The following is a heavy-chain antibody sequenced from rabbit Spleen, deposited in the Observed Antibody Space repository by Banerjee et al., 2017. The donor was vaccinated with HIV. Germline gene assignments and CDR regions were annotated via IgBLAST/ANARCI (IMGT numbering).Heavy chain of an antibody. J-gene: IGHJ6*01. Sequence: QEQLVESGGGLVKPGGTLTLTCKASGFSFSSSYWICWVRQAPGKGLEWIACIAAGSSGTTYYASWAKGRFTISKTSSTTVTLQMTSLTVADTATYFCARDTGSSFSSYGMDLWGPGTLVTVS. V-gene: IGHV1S45*01. D-gene: IGHD8-1*01. CDR1: GFSFSSSYW. CDR3: ARDTGSSFSSYGMDL. CDR2: IAAGSSGTT.